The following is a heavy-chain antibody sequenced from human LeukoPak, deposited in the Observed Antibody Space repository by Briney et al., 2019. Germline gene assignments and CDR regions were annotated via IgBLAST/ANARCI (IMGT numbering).Heavy chain of an antibody. J-gene: IGHJ6*03. Sequence: ASVKVSCKASGYTFTSNDINWVRQATGQGLEWMGWMNPNSGNTGYAQKFQGRVTMTRNTSISTAYMELSSLRSEDTAVYYCARAGRITMVRGVIIKVPYYYYYMDVWGKGTTVTVSS. CDR2: MNPNSGNT. CDR1: GYTFTSND. V-gene: IGHV1-8*01. D-gene: IGHD3-10*01. CDR3: ARAGRITMVRGVIIKVPYYYYYMDV.